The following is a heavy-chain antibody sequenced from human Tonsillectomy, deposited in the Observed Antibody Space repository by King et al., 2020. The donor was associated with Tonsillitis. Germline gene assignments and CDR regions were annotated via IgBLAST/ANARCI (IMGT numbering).Heavy chain of an antibody. D-gene: IGHD3-10*01. CDR2: ISPTSGGT. CDR1: GYTFTDYY. J-gene: IGHJ4*02. V-gene: IGHV1-2*06. CDR3: AKALLGFEDC. Sequence: QLVQSGAEVKKPGASVKVSCKASGYTFTDYYMHWVRQAPGQGLEWMGRISPTSGGTIYAQRFQGRVTMTRDTSISTAYMELSRLKSDDTAVYYCAKALLGFEDCWGQGTLVTVSS.